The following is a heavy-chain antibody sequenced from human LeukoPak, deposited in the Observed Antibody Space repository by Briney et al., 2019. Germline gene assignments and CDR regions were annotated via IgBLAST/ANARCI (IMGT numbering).Heavy chain of an antibody. V-gene: IGHV3-23*01. CDR1: GFTFSTYA. CDR3: ARAGHCTNGICYTADFDY. CDR2: VTDSGGNT. Sequence: GGSLRLSCTASGFTFSTYAMSWVRQAPGKGLEWVSAVTDSGGNTYYAAPVKGRFTISRDNSKNTLYLQMNSLRAEDTAVYYCARAGHCTNGICYTADFDYWGQGTLVTVSS. D-gene: IGHD2-8*01. J-gene: IGHJ4*02.